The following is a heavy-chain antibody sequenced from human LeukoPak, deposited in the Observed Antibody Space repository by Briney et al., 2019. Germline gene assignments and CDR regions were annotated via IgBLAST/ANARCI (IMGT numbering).Heavy chain of an antibody. V-gene: IGHV3-48*01. CDR3: ARETTGTLYY. CDR2: ISSSSSTI. J-gene: IGHJ4*02. CDR1: GFTFSSYS. D-gene: IGHD1-7*01. Sequence: GGSLRLSCAASGFTFSSYSMNWVRQAPGKGLEWVSYISSSSSTIYYADSVKGRFTISRDNAKNSLYLQMNSLRAEDTAVYYCARETTGTLYYWGQGTLVTVSS.